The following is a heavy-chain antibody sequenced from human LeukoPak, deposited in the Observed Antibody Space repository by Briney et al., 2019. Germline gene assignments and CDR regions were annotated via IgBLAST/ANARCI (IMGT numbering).Heavy chain of an antibody. J-gene: IGHJ3*02. CDR1: GYSFTTYW. V-gene: IGHV5-51*01. Sequence: GESLKISCKASGYSFTTYWIGWVRQMPGKGLEWMGIIYPADSTAHYSPSFQGQVTISVDKSISTAYLQWSSLKASDTAMYYCARVGNYSDSRGNAFDIWGQGTMVTVSS. D-gene: IGHD4-11*01. CDR3: ARVGNYSDSRGNAFDI. CDR2: IYPADSTA.